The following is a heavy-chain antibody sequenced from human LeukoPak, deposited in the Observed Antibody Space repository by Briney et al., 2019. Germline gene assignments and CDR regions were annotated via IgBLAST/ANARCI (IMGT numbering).Heavy chain of an antibody. J-gene: IGHJ3*02. V-gene: IGHV3-23*01. Sequence: GGSLRLSCAASGFTFSSYAMSWVRQAPGKGLEWVSAISGSGGSTYYADSVKGRFTISRDNSKNTLYLQLNSLRAEDTAVYYCAKGFYYGSGSYIRGAFDIWGQGTMVTVSS. D-gene: IGHD3-10*01. CDR1: GFTFSSYA. CDR2: ISGSGGST. CDR3: AKGFYYGSGSYIRGAFDI.